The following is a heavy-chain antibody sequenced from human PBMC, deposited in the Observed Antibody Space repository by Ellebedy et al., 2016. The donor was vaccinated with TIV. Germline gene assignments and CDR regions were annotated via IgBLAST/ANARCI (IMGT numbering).Heavy chain of an antibody. CDR3: ASGSYWGLDYFDY. CDR2: IYYSGST. J-gene: IGHJ4*02. D-gene: IGHD1-26*01. Sequence: SETLSLXXTVSGGSISSYYWSWIRQPPGKGLEWIGYIYYSGSTNYNPSLKSRVTISVDTSKNQFSLKLSSVTAADTAVYYCASGSYWGLDYFDYWGQGTLVTVSS. V-gene: IGHV4-59*08. CDR1: GGSISSYY.